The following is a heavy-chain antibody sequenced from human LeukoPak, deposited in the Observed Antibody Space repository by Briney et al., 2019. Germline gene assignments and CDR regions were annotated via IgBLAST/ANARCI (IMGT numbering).Heavy chain of an antibody. J-gene: IGHJ5*02. CDR2: INHSGTT. D-gene: IGHD6-6*01. Sequence: SGTLSLTCGVHGGSFSGYHWTWIRQRPGKGLEWIGDINHSGTTHYSPPLKSRVTMSVDKSNNHFSLNLHAVTAADTGVYYCARGFTTSSLWFDPWGQGTLVTVSS. V-gene: IGHV4-34*01. CDR3: ARGFTTSSLWFDP. CDR1: GGSFSGYH.